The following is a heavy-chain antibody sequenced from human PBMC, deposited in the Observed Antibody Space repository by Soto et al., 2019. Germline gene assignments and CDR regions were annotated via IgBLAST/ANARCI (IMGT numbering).Heavy chain of an antibody. J-gene: IGHJ4*02. V-gene: IGHV1-46*01. D-gene: IGHD6-25*01. CDR1: GYTFTHYY. Sequence: QVQLVQSGAEVKKPGASVKLSCRTSGYTFTHYYIQWVRQAPGQGLEWLGIINPANGSTNYAKDFQGRVTLAMDSSTTTVYLDLSGLIAEDTAIFDCAIDLAAGDHWCQGTLVTVSS. CDR2: INPANGST. CDR3: AIDLAAGDH.